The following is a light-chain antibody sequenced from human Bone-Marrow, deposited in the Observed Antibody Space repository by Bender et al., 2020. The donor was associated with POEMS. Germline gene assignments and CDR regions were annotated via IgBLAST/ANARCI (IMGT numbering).Light chain of an antibody. CDR1: SSDVGGYNY. J-gene: IGLJ3*02. CDR2: DVT. V-gene: IGLV2-14*03. CDR3: SSYTTSSTWV. Sequence: QSALTQPASVSGSPGQSITISCTGTSSDVGGYNYVSWYQQHPGKAPKLMIYDVTIRPSGISHRFSGSQSGNTASLTISGLQADDEADYYCSSYTTSSTWVFGGGTKLTVL.